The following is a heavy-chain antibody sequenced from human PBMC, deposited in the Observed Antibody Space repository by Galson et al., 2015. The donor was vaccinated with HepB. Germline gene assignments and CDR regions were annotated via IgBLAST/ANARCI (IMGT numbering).Heavy chain of an antibody. CDR3: ARQLGITEFDL. CDR2: IIPVFGMA. D-gene: IGHD7-27*01. Sequence: SVKVSCKGPGGTFSNYPISWVRQAPAQGLEWMGRIIPVFGMAKYAQKFQDRVTITADTSTGTAYMELTSLRSGDTAVYYCARQLGITEFDLWGQGTLVTVSS. J-gene: IGHJ5*02. V-gene: IGHV1-69*02. CDR1: GGTFSNYP.